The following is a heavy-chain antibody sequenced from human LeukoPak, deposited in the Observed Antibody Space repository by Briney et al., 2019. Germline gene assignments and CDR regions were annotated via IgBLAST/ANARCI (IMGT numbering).Heavy chain of an antibody. CDR3: ARGFNDFWSGSQLEY. J-gene: IGHJ4*02. CDR1: GFIFGGYA. Sequence: GGSLRLSCAASGFIFGGYAMHWVRLAPGKGLQWLAVISYDGGKTYYADSVEGRFTISRDNSKSTVYLEINSLRSEDTAIYYCARGFNDFWSGSQLEYWGQGTLVTVSS. D-gene: IGHD3-3*01. V-gene: IGHV3-30-3*01. CDR2: ISYDGGKT.